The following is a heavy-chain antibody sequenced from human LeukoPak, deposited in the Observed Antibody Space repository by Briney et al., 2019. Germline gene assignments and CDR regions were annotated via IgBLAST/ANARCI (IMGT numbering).Heavy chain of an antibody. J-gene: IGHJ4*02. Sequence: PSETLSLTCTVSGGSISSYYWSWIRQPPGKGLEWIGYIYYSGSTNYNPSLKSRVTISVDTSKNQFSLKLSSVTAADTTVYYCARHIQAGSSWSHVGATDYWGQGTLVTVSS. CDR3: ARHIQAGSSWSHVGATDY. CDR1: GGSISSYY. D-gene: IGHD6-13*01. V-gene: IGHV4-59*08. CDR2: IYYSGST.